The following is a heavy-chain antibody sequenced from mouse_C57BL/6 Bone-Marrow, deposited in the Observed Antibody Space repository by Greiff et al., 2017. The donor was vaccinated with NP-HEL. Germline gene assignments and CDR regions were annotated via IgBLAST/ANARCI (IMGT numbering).Heavy chain of an antibody. V-gene: IGHV1-80*01. Sequence: QVQLQQSGAELVKPGASVKISCKASGYAFSSYWMNWVKQRPGKGIEWIGQIYPGDGDTNYNGKFKGKATLTADKSSSTAYMQLSSLTSEDSAVYFCARSPGYYYGSSYAWFAYWGQGTLVTVSA. J-gene: IGHJ3*01. D-gene: IGHD1-1*01. CDR1: GYAFSSYW. CDR3: ARSPGYYYGSSYAWFAY. CDR2: IYPGDGDT.